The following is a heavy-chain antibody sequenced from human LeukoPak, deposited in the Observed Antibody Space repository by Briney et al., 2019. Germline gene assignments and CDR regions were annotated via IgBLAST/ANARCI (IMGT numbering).Heavy chain of an antibody. Sequence: SETLSLTCTVSGGSIRSYYWSWIRQPPGKGLEWIGYIHYTGSTNYNPSLKSRVTVSVDTSKNQFSLQLSSVTATDTAVYFCARHSSSWYPDYWGQGTLVTVSS. D-gene: IGHD6-13*01. J-gene: IGHJ4*02. CDR1: GGSIRSYY. V-gene: IGHV4-59*08. CDR2: IHYTGST. CDR3: ARHSSSWYPDY.